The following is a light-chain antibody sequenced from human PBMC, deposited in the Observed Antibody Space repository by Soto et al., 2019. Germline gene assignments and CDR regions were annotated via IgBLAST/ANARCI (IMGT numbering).Light chain of an antibody. V-gene: IGKV3-20*01. Sequence: EIVLTQSPGTLSLSPGERATLSCRASQSVSSSYVAWYQQKPGQATRLLIYGASSRATGIADRFSGSGSGTDFTLTISRLEHEDFAVYYWQQYCSSMVTFGQGTRLEIK. CDR3: QQYCSSMVT. CDR1: QSVSSSY. CDR2: GAS. J-gene: IGKJ5*01.